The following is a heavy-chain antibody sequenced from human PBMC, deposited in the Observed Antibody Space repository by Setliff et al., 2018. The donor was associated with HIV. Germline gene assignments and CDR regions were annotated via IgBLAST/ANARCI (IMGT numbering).Heavy chain of an antibody. CDR2: IYPNTGGT. D-gene: IGHD2-15*01. CDR3: ARDLIRITPHGDLPF. J-gene: IGHJ4*02. Sequence: ASVKVSCKASGYTFTDYYIHWVRQAPGQGLEWMGWIYPNTGGTSYSQNFRARVTMTRDTSSTTAYMELSTLRSDDTALYYCARDLIRITPHGDLPFWGQGTLVTGSS. CDR1: GYTFTDYY. V-gene: IGHV1-2*02.